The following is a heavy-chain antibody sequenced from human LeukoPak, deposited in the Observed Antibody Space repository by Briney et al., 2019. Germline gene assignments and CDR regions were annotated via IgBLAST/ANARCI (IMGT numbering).Heavy chain of an antibody. Sequence: GGSLRLSCAASGFTFISHWMHWVRPDPGGGLVLVSRINAHRSSTSYADSVKGRFTISRDNAKNTLYLQLSSLRAEDTAVYYCARSATDAFDIWGQGTMVTVSS. CDR1: GFTFISHW. CDR3: ARSATDAFDI. D-gene: IGHD3-3*01. V-gene: IGHV3-74*01. CDR2: INAHRSST. J-gene: IGHJ3*02.